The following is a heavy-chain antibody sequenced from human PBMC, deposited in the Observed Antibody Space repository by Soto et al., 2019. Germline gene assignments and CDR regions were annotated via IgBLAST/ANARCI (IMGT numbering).Heavy chain of an antibody. V-gene: IGHV1-69*01. CDR1: GGTFSSYF. Sequence: QVHLVQSGAEVKKAGSSVKVSCKVSGGTFSSYFINWVRQAPGQGLEWVGGIIPVFGTASYAEKFQGRVTITADESTSTAYMELSRLRSDDTAVYYCARETPSAAAAYYYYGLDVWGQGTTVTVPS. D-gene: IGHD6-13*01. CDR2: IIPVFGTA. J-gene: IGHJ6*02. CDR3: ARETPSAAAAYYYYGLDV.